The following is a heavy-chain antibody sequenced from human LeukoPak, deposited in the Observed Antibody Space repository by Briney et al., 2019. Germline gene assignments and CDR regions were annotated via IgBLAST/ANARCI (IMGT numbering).Heavy chain of an antibody. CDR3: ASWFSAAAGTEDY. J-gene: IGHJ4*02. Sequence: PGGSLRLSCAASGFTFSRFWMNWVRQAPGKGLEWVSSISSSSSYIYYADSVKGRFTISRDNAKNSLYLQMNSLRAEDTAVYCCASWFSAAAGTEDYWGQGTLVTVSS. D-gene: IGHD6-13*01. CDR1: GFTFSRFW. CDR2: ISSSSSYI. V-gene: IGHV3-21*01.